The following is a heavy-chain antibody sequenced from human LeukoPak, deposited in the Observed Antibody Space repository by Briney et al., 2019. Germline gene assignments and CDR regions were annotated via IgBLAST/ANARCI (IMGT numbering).Heavy chain of an antibody. CDR3: ARDLSGLKSDV. J-gene: IGHJ4*02. CDR1: GGTFSSYA. V-gene: IGHV1-69*04. Sequence: ASVNVSCKASGGTFSSYAISWVRQAPGQGLEWMGRIIPILGIANYAQKFQGRVTITADKSTSTAYMELSSLRSEDTAVYYCARDLSGLKSDVWGQGTLVTVSS. D-gene: IGHD1-14*01. CDR2: IIPILGIA.